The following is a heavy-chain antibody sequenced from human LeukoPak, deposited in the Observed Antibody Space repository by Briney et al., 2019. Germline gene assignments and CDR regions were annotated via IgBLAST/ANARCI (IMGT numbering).Heavy chain of an antibody. CDR2: INWNGGST. CDR3: ARDSVLGGNYYFDY. CDR1: GFNFDDYG. Sequence: GGSLRLSCAASGFNFDDYGMSWVRQAPGKGLEWVSGINWNGGSTGYADSVKGRFTISRDNAKNSLYLQMNSLRAEDTTLYYCARDSVLGGNYYFDYWGQGTLVTVSS. J-gene: IGHJ4*02. D-gene: IGHD4-23*01. V-gene: IGHV3-20*04.